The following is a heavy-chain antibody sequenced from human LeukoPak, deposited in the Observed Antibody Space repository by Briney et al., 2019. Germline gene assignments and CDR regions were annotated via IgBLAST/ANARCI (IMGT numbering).Heavy chain of an antibody. J-gene: IGHJ6*02. CDR1: GGTFSSYA. D-gene: IGHD6-13*01. V-gene: IGHV1-69*04. CDR2: IIPILGIA. Sequence: SVKVSCKASGGTFSSYAISWVRQAPGQGLEWMGRIIPILGIANYAQKFQGRVTITADKSTSTAYMELSSLRSEDTAVYYCASFSIAAAGIYYYGMDVRGQGTTVTVSS. CDR3: ASFSIAAAGIYYYGMDV.